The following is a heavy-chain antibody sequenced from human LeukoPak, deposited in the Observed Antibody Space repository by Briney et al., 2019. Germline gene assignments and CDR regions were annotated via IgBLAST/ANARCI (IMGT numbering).Heavy chain of an antibody. D-gene: IGHD6-19*01. CDR3: ARTPGKQWLAAGFDY. CDR1: GGSFSGYY. V-gene: IGHV4-34*01. CDR2: INHSGST. Sequence: SETLSLTCAVYGGSFSGYYWSWIRQPPGKGLEWIGEINHSGSTNYNPSLKSRVTISVDTSKNQFSLKLSSVTAADTAVYYCARTPGKQWLAAGFDYWGQGTLVTVSS. J-gene: IGHJ4*02.